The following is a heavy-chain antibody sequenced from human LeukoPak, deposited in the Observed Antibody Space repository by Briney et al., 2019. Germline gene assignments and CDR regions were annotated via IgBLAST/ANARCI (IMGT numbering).Heavy chain of an antibody. Sequence: PGGSLRLFCAASGFTLRRYDMSWVRQAPGKGLEWVAATNGSGVNSHYADSVRGRFTISRDNSQNTLYLQMDSLRAEDTALYYCAKEYSGYDFDYWGQGTLVTVSS. J-gene: IGHJ4*02. CDR2: TNGSGVNS. V-gene: IGHV3-23*01. D-gene: IGHD5-12*01. CDR1: GFTLRRYD. CDR3: AKEYSGYDFDY.